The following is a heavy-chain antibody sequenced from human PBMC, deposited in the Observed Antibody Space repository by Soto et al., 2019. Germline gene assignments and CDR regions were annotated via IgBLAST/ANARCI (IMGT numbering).Heavy chain of an antibody. CDR2: VFHSGSA. V-gene: IGHV4-4*02. CDR3: ARQAWTRLDY. D-gene: IGHD1-1*01. CDR1: GGSLSTPVW. J-gene: IGHJ4*02. Sequence: QLQLQESGPGLVKPSGTLSLTCGVSGGSLSTPVWWSWVRLPPGKGLEWIGEVFHSGSANYNPSLQSRSTISLDKSTNQFSLRLSSVTDEDTAVYYCARQAWTRLDYWGQGALVTVSS.